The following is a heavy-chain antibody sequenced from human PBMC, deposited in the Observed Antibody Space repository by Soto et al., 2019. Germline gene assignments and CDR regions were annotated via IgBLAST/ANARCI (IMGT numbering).Heavy chain of an antibody. CDR1: GYTFTSYA. V-gene: IGHV1-3*01. D-gene: IGHD3-10*01. CDR3: AREGRYYYYGMDV. Sequence: ASVKVSCKASGYTFTSYAMHWVRRAPGQRLEWMGWINAGNGNTKYSQKFQGRVTITRDTSAGTAYMELSSLRSEDTAVYYCAREGRYYYYGMDVWGQGTTVTVSS. J-gene: IGHJ6*02. CDR2: INAGNGNT.